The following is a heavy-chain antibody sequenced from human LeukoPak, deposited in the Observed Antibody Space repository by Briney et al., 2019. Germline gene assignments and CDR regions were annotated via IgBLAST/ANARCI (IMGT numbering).Heavy chain of an antibody. CDR1: GFTFSSYE. CDR3: ARDRTYYYDSNL. D-gene: IGHD3-22*01. CDR2: ISSSGSTI. Sequence: GGSVRLSCAASGFTFSSYEMNWVRQAPGKGLEWVSYISSSGSTIYYADSVKGRFTISRDNAKNSLYLQMNSLRAEDTAVYYCARDRTYYYDSNLWGQGTLVTVSS. V-gene: IGHV3-48*03. J-gene: IGHJ5*02.